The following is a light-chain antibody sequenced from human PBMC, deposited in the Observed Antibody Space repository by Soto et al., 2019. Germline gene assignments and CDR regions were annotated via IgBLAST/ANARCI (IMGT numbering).Light chain of an antibody. J-gene: IGKJ4*01. V-gene: IGKV3-15*01. CDR3: QQRTTWPT. CDR2: GAS. CDR1: QSVSSN. Sequence: EIVMTQSPATLSVSPGERATLSCRASQSVSSNLAWYQQKPGQAPRLLIYGASTRATGIPARFSGSGSGTEFTLTISSLQSEDFAIYYCQQRTTWPTFGGGTKVDI.